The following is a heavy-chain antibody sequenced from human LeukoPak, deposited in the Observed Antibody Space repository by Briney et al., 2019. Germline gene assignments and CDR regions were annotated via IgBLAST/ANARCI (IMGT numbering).Heavy chain of an antibody. CDR1: GGTFSSYA. CDR2: IIPIFGTA. D-gene: IGHD3-9*01. V-gene: IGHV1-69*13. Sequence: ASVKVSCKASGGTFSSYAISWVRQAPGQGLEWMGVIIPIFGTANYAQKFQGRVTITADESTSTAYMELSSLRSEDTAVYYCARATYDILTGFDAFDIWGQGTMVTVSS. J-gene: IGHJ3*02. CDR3: ARATYDILTGFDAFDI.